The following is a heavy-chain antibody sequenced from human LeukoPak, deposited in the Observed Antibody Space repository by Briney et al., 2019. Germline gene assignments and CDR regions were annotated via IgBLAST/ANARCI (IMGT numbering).Heavy chain of an antibody. CDR1: GYTFTGYH. CDR2: INPNSGGA. J-gene: IGHJ4*02. Sequence: RASVKVSFKASGYTFTGYHIHWVRQAPGQGLEWMGWINPNSGGANSAQKFLGRVSMTRDTSISTVYMDLTSLRSDDTAVYYCARDSGSSGWDPTSFLDYWGRGTVVTVSS. D-gene: IGHD6-19*01. CDR3: ARDSGSSGWDPTSFLDY. V-gene: IGHV1-2*02.